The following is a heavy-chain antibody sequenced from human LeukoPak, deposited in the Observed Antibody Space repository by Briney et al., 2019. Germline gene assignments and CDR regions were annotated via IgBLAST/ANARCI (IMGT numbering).Heavy chain of an antibody. V-gene: IGHV1-24*01. CDR1: GYTLTELS. D-gene: IGHD3-3*01. CDR2: FDPEDGET. J-gene: IGHJ4*02. Sequence: ASVKVSCKVSGYTLTELSMHWVRQAPGKGLEWMGGFDPEDGETIYAQKFQGRVTMTEDTSTDTAYMELSSLRSEDTAVYYCATAPPGYDFWSGYYTRGLDYWGQGTLVTVSS. CDR3: ATAPPGYDFWSGYYTRGLDY.